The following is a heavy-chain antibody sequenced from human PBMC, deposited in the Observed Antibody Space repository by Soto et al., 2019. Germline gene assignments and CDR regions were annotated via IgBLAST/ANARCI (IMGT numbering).Heavy chain of an antibody. CDR2: IYYSGST. V-gene: IGHV4-59*01. CDR3: ARWWTTVTTRYFDL. D-gene: IGHD4-4*01. CDR1: GGSISSYY. J-gene: IGHJ2*01. Sequence: SETLSLTCIVSGGSISSYYWSWIRKPPGKGLEWIGYIYYSGSTNYNPSLKSRVTISVDTSKNQFSLKLSSVTAADTAVYYCARWWTTVTTRYFDLWGRGTLVTVSS.